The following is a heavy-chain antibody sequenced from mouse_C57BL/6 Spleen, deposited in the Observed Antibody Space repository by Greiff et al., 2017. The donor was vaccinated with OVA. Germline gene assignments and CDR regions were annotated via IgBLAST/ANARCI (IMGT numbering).Heavy chain of an antibody. J-gene: IGHJ4*01. Sequence: VQLQQSGAELARPGASVKLSCKASGYTFTSYGISWVKQRTGQGLEWIGEIYPRSGNTYYNEKFKGKATLTAAKSSSTAYMELRSLTSEDAAVYFCARHQLGLYYYAMDYWGQGTSVTVSS. D-gene: IGHD4-1*02. CDR1: GYTFTSYG. V-gene: IGHV1-81*01. CDR2: IYPRSGNT. CDR3: ARHQLGLYYYAMDY.